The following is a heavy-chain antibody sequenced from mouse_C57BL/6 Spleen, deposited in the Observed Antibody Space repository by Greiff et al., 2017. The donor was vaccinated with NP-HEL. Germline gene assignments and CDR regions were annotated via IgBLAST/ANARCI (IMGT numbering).Heavy chain of an antibody. CDR1: GFTFNTYA. CDR2: IRSKSSNYAT. Sequence: DVMLVESGGGLVQPKGSLKLSCAASGFTFNTYAMHWVRQAPGKGLEWVARIRSKSSNYATYYADSVKDRFTISRDDSQSMLYLQMNNLKTEDTAMYYCVRAPSSTIYYAMDYWGQGTSVTVSS. CDR3: VRAPSSTIYYAMDY. V-gene: IGHV10-3*01. D-gene: IGHD1-1*01. J-gene: IGHJ4*01.